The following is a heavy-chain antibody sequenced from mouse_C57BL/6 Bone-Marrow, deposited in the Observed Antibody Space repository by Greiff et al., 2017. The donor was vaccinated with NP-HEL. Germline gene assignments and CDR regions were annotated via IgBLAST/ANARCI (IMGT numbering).Heavy chain of an antibody. J-gene: IGHJ3*01. V-gene: IGHV1-58*01. CDR1: GYTFTSYG. Sequence: VQLQQSGAELVRPGSSVKMSCKTSGYTFTSYGINWVKQRPGQGLEWIGYIYTGNGYTDYNEKFKGKATLTSDTSSSTAYIQLSSLTSEDSAIYFGTSREGYYGFAYWGQGTLVTVSA. D-gene: IGHD2-3*01. CDR3: TSREGYYGFAY. CDR2: IYTGNGYT.